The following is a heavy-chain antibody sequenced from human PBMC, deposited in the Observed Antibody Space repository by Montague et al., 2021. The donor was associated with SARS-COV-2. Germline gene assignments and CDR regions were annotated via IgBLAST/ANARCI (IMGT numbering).Heavy chain of an antibody. D-gene: IGHD3-16*02. CDR1: GFTFSRYA. CDR3: AGDNYDYVWGSHRYIY. V-gene: IGHV3-30*04. CDR2: ISYDGSNK. J-gene: IGHJ4*02. Sequence: SLRLSCAASGFTFSRYAMHWVRQAPGKGLEWVAVISYDGSNKYYXXSLKGRFTISRDNSKNTLYLQMNSLRAEDTAVYYCAGDNYDYVWGSHRYIYWGQGTLVTVSS.